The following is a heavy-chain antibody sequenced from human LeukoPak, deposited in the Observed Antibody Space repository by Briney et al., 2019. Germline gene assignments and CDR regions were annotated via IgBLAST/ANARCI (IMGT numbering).Heavy chain of an antibody. V-gene: IGHV3-30-3*01. Sequence: QAGGSLRLSCAASGYTFSSYAMHWVRQAPGKGLEWVAVILYDGSNKYYADSVKGRFTISRDNSKNTLYLQMNSLRAEDTAVYYCARDQYYDSSGYSYYFDYWGQGTLVTVSS. D-gene: IGHD3-22*01. J-gene: IGHJ4*02. CDR3: ARDQYYDSSGYSYYFDY. CDR1: GYTFSSYA. CDR2: ILYDGSNK.